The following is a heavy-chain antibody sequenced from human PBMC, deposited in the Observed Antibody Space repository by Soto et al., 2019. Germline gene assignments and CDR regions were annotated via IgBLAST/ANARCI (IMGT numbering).Heavy chain of an antibody. CDR1: GFTFSSYA. J-gene: IGHJ4*02. V-gene: IGHV3-64D*06. CDR2: ISSNGGST. D-gene: IGHD5-18*01. Sequence: GGSLRLSCSASGFTFSSYAMHWVRQAPGKGLEYVSAISSNGGSTYYADSVKGRFTISRDNSKNTLYLQMSSLRAEDTAVYYCVKHRGYSYGWAYYFDYWGQGXLVTVYS. CDR3: VKHRGYSYGWAYYFDY.